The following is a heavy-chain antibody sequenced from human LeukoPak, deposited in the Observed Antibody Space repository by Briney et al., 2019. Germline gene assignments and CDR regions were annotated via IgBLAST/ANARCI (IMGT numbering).Heavy chain of an antibody. CDR3: ARSRTGTTRFLDY. CDR1: GGSISSSSYY. Sequence: SETLSLTCTVSGGSISSSSYYWGWIRQPPGKGLEWIGSIYYSGSTYYNPSLKSRVTISVDTSKNQFSPKLSSVTAADTAVYYCARSRTGTTRFLDYWGQGTLVTVSS. V-gene: IGHV4-39*01. CDR2: IYYSGST. J-gene: IGHJ4*02. D-gene: IGHD1-1*01.